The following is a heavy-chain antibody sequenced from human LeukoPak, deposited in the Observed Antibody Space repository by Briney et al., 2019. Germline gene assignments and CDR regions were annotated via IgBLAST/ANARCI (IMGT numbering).Heavy chain of an antibody. CDR3: ARDILSGYAS. CDR1: GFTFSSYG. D-gene: IGHD5-12*01. J-gene: IGHJ5*02. V-gene: IGHV3-23*01. Sequence: GGSLRLSCAASGFTFSSYGMSWVSQAPGKGLEWVSAISGSGGSTYYADSVKGRFTISRDNSKNTLYLQMNSLRAEDTAVYYCARDILSGYASWGQGTLVTVSS. CDR2: ISGSGGST.